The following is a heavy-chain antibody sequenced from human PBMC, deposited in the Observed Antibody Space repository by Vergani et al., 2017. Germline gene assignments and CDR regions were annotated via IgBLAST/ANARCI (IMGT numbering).Heavy chain of an antibody. CDR2: ISSSSSYI. CDR3: ARVTPYAVDI. J-gene: IGHJ3*02. Sequence: EVQLVESGGGLVQPGRSLRLSCTASGFTFGDYAMSWVRQAPGKGLEWVSSISSSSSYIYYADSVKGRFTISRDNAKNSLYLQMNSLRAEDTAVYYCARVTPYAVDIWGQGTMVTVSS. V-gene: IGHV3-21*01. CDR1: GFTFGDYA.